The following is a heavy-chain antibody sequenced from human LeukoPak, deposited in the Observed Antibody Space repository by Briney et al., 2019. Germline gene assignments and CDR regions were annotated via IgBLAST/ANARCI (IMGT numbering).Heavy chain of an antibody. CDR1: GFTFSSYE. J-gene: IGHJ4*02. CDR3: ARAQELLWFGELRALDY. D-gene: IGHD3-10*01. CDR2: ISSSGSTI. V-gene: IGHV3-48*03. Sequence: GGSLRLSCAASGFTFSSYEMNWVRQAPGKGLEWVSNISSSGSTIYYADSVKGRFTISRDNAKNSLYLQMNSLRAEDTAVYYCARAQELLWFGELRALDYWGQGTLVTVSS.